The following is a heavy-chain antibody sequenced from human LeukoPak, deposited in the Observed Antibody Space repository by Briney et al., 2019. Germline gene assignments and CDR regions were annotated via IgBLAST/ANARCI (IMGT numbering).Heavy chain of an antibody. CDR2: ISAYNGNT. J-gene: IGHJ4*02. V-gene: IGHV1-18*01. CDR3: ARDRGGATTDY. Sequence: ASVKVSCRASGYTFTSYGISWVRQAPGQGLEWMGWISAYNGNTNYAQKPQGRVTMTTDTSTSTAYMELRSLRSDDTAVYYSARDRGGATTDYWGQGTLVTVSS. D-gene: IGHD1-26*01. CDR1: GYTFTSYG.